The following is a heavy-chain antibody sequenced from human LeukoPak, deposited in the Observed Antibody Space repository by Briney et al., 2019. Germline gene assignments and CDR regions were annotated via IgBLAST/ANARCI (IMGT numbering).Heavy chain of an antibody. J-gene: IGHJ4*02. CDR2: INHSGST. CDR3: ARSQLHYDFWSGYGSTHDY. D-gene: IGHD3-3*01. Sequence: SETLSLTCAVYGGSFSGYYWSWIRQPPGKGLEWIGEINHSGSTNYNPPLKSRVTISVDTSKNQFSLKLSSVTAADTAVYYCARSQLHYDFWSGYGSTHDYWGQGTLVTVSS. CDR1: GGSFSGYY. V-gene: IGHV4-34*01.